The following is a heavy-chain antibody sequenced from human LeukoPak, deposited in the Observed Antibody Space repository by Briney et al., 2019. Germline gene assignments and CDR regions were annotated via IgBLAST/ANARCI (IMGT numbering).Heavy chain of an antibody. CDR3: ARGRAGATWVVRQFDY. CDR1: GGSFSGYY. V-gene: IGHV4-34*01. CDR2: INHSGST. J-gene: IGHJ4*02. Sequence: SETLSLTCAVYGGSFSGYYWSWIRQPPGKGLEWIGEINHSGSTNYNPSLKSRVTISVDTSKNQSSLKLSSVTAADTAVYYCARGRAGATWVVRQFDYWGQGTLVTVSS. D-gene: IGHD1-26*01.